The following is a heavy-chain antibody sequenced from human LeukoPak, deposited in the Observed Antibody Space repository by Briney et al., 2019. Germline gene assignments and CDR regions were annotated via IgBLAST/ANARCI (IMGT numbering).Heavy chain of an antibody. CDR1: GFTFSNYA. D-gene: IGHD6-13*01. CDR2: ISASGTST. V-gene: IGHV3-23*01. Sequence: GGSLRLSCAASGFTFSNYAMSWVRQAPGKGLEWVSAISASGTSTYYADSVKGRFTISRDNSKNTLYLQVNSLRAEDTAVYYCAKFITAAGTNYYYMDVWGKGTTVTVSS. CDR3: AKFITAAGTNYYYMDV. J-gene: IGHJ6*03.